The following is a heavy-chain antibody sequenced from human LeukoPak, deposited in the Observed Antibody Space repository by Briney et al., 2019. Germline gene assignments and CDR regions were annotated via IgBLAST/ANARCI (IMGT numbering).Heavy chain of an antibody. Sequence: KPSETLSLTCTVSGDSISSYYWSWIRQPPGKGLEWIGYIYYSGSTNYNPSLKSRVTISVDTSKNQFSLKLSSVTAADTAVYYCARARGGTIYYYYGLDVWGQGTTVTVSS. J-gene: IGHJ6*02. CDR1: GDSISSYY. V-gene: IGHV4-59*01. D-gene: IGHD1-7*01. CDR2: IYYSGST. CDR3: ARARGGTIYYYYGLDV.